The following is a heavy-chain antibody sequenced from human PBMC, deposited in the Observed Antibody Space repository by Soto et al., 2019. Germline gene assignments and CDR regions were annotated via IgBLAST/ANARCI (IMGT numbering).Heavy chain of an antibody. J-gene: IGHJ4*02. V-gene: IGHV1-3*01. CDR2: INAGNGNT. CDR3: ARVKLLWFGELLRDNYFDY. D-gene: IGHD3-10*01. CDR1: GYTFTSYA. Sequence: ASVKVSCKASGYTFTSYAMHWVRQAPGQRXEWMGWINAGNGNTKYSQKFQGRVTITRDTSASTAYMELSSLRSEGTAVYYCARVKLLWFGELLRDNYFDYWGQGTLVTVSS.